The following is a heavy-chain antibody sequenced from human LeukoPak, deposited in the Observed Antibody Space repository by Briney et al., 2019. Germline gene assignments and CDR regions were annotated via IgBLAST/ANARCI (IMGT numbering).Heavy chain of an antibody. D-gene: IGHD2-21*02. CDR1: GGTFSSYA. V-gene: IGHV1-69*05. J-gene: IGHJ4*02. Sequence: SVKVSCKASGGTFSSYAINWVRQAPGQGLEWMGRIIPIFGTANYAQKFQGRVTITTDESTSTAYMELSSLRPEDTAVYYCARDPTYCGGDCSQYYWGQGTLVTVSS. CDR2: IIPIFGTA. CDR3: ARDPTYCGGDCSQYY.